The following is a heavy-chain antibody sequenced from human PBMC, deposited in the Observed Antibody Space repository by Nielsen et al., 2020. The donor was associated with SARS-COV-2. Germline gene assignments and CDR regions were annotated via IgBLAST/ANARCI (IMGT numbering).Heavy chain of an antibody. CDR1: GFTFDDYT. CDR3: AKFSTWSDDAFDI. D-gene: IGHD2-8*01. CDR2: ISWDGGST. J-gene: IGHJ3*02. Sequence: GESLKISCAASGFTFDDYTMHWVRQAPGKGLEWVSLISWDGGSTYYADSVKGRFTISRDNSKNSLYLQMNSLRTEDTALYYCAKFSTWSDDAFDIWGQGTMVTVSS. V-gene: IGHV3-43*01.